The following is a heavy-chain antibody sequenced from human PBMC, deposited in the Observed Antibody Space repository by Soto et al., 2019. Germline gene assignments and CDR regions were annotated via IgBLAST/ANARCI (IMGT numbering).Heavy chain of an antibody. CDR3: AKDSSGYPGGYFDY. Sequence: GGSLRLSCAASGFTFSSYAMSWVRQAPGRGLEWVSAISGSGGSTYYADSVKGRFTISRDNSKNTLYLQMNSLRAEDTAVYYCAKDSSGYPGGYFDYWGQGTLVTVSS. D-gene: IGHD3-22*01. CDR1: GFTFSSYA. CDR2: ISGSGGST. J-gene: IGHJ4*02. V-gene: IGHV3-23*01.